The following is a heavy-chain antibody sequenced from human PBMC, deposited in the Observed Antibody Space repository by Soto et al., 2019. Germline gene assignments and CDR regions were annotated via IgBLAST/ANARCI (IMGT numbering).Heavy chain of an antibody. CDR3: VTDFGYNYGHSLDQ. V-gene: IGHV3-30-3*01. CDR1: GFTFSIYT. CDR2: ILYDGSNK. Sequence: QVQLVESGGGVVQPGRSLRLSCAASGFTFSIYTLHWVRQAPGKGLEWVALILYDGSNKYYADSVKGRFTISRHNSKNTLVLQMDSLRAEDTAVYYCVTDFGYNYGHSLDQWGQGTLVPV. D-gene: IGHD5-18*01. J-gene: IGHJ4*02.